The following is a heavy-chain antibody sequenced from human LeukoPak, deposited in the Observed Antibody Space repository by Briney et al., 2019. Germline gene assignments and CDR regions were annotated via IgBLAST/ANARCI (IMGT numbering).Heavy chain of an antibody. D-gene: IGHD2-2*02. CDR1: EFTFGSYW. J-gene: IGHJ4*02. CDR2: INTDGGRT. V-gene: IGHV3-74*01. Sequence: PGGSLRLSCAVSEFTFGSYWMHWVRQAPGKGLVWVSRINTDGGRTTYTDSVKGRFTIPTDHAKNTLYLQMNSLRAEDTAVYYCGRGFAIVPAGIPDYWGLGTLVTVSS. CDR3: GRGFAIVPAGIPDY.